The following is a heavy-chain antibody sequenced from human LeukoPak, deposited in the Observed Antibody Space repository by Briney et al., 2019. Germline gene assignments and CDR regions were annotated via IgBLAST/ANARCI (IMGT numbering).Heavy chain of an antibody. V-gene: IGHV4-34*01. D-gene: IGHD3-22*01. CDR3: ARAPYDSSDY. CDR2: INHSGST. Sequence: SETLSLTCAVYGGSFSGYYWSWIRQPPGKGLEWIGEINHSGSTHYNPSLKSRVTISVDTSKIQFSLKLSSETAADTAVYYCARAPYDSSDYWGQGTLVTVSS. CDR1: GGSFSGYY. J-gene: IGHJ4*02.